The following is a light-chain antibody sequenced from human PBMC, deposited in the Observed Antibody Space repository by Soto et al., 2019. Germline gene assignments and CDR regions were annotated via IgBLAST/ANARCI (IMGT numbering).Light chain of an antibody. Sequence: QSALTQPASVSGSPGQSITISCTGTSSDVGSYNYVSWYQQHPGKAPKLMIYDVSNRPSGVSNRFSGSKSGNTASLTLSGLQAEDEADYYCSSYTSSSTLDVFGTGTKLTVL. J-gene: IGLJ1*01. CDR1: SSDVGSYNY. CDR2: DVS. CDR3: SSYTSSSTLDV. V-gene: IGLV2-14*01.